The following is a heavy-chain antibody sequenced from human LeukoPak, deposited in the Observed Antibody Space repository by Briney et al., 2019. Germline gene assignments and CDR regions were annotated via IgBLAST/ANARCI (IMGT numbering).Heavy chain of an antibody. V-gene: IGHV3-74*01. CDR2: INSDGSST. CDR1: GFTFSSYW. D-gene: IGHD2-15*01. Sequence: GGSLRLSCAASGFTFSSYWMHWVRQAPGKGLVWVSRINSDGSSTSYADSVKGRFTISRDNAKNTLYLQMNSLRAEDTAVYYCARVAVVVVLAATSEDNWFDPWGQGTLVTVSS. J-gene: IGHJ5*02. CDR3: ARVAVVVVLAATSEDNWFDP.